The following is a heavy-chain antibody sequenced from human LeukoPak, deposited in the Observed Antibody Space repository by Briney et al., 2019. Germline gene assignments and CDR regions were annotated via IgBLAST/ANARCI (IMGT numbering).Heavy chain of an antibody. D-gene: IGHD6-25*01. CDR1: GFTFSSYA. CDR3: ARDRGRYYMDV. J-gene: IGHJ6*03. CDR2: ISYDGSNK. V-gene: IGHV3-30*04. Sequence: GGSLRLSCAASGFTFSSYAMHWVRQAPGKGLEWVAVISYDGSNKYYADSVKGRFTISRDNSKNTLYLQMNSLRAGDTAVYYCARDRGRYYMDVWGKGTTVTISS.